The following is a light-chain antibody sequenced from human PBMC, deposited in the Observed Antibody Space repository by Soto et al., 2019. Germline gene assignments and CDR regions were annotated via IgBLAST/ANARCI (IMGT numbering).Light chain of an antibody. CDR2: EVS. Sequence: QSALTQPASVSGSPGQSITISCTGTSSDVGSYNLVSWYQQHPGKAPKLMIYEVSKRPSGVSNSFSGSKSGNTASLTISGLQAEDEADYYCCSYAGSSTPYVFGTGTKLTVL. J-gene: IGLJ1*01. CDR3: CSYAGSSTPYV. V-gene: IGLV2-23*02. CDR1: SSDVGSYNL.